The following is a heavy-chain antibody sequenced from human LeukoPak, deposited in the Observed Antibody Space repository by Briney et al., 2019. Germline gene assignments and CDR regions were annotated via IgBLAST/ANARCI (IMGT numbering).Heavy chain of an antibody. Sequence: SGGSLRLSCVASGFPFSSYWMTWVRQAPGKGLEWVANIKQDGSKKSYVDSVRGRFTISRDSGKNSVYLQMNSLTTDDTAFYFCAKELDTMFFDYWGQGALVTVSS. D-gene: IGHD5-18*01. CDR3: AKELDTMFFDY. CDR1: GFPFSSYW. V-gene: IGHV3-7*03. CDR2: IKQDGSKK. J-gene: IGHJ4*02.